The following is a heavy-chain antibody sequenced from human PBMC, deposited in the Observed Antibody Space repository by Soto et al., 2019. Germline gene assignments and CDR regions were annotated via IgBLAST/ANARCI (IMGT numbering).Heavy chain of an antibody. CDR2: IYYSGST. J-gene: IGHJ4*02. CDR1: GGSISSGDYY. D-gene: IGHD5-12*01. CDR3: ASYSPYSGYDPFEY. V-gene: IGHV4-30-4*01. Sequence: SETLSLTCTVSGGSISSGDYYWSWIRQPPGKGLEWIGHIYYSGSTYYNPSLKSRVTISVDTSKNQFSLKLSSVTAADTAAYYCASYSPYSGYDPFEYWGQGTLVTVSS.